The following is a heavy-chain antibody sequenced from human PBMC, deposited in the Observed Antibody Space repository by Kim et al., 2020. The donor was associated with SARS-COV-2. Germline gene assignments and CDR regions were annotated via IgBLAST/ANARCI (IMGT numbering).Heavy chain of an antibody. V-gene: IGHV4-4*07. D-gene: IGHD6-13*01. J-gene: IGHJ4*02. Sequence: TPSLKGRVTVSVDTSKNQFSQKLSPVPAADTAMYYCARSLPAAARGDFDYWGQGTLVTVSS. CDR3: ARSLPAAARGDFDY.